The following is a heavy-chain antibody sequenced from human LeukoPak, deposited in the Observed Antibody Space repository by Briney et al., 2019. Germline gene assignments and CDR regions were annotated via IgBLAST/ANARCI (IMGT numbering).Heavy chain of an antibody. D-gene: IGHD3-10*02. Sequence: SETLSLTCAVCGGSFSGNYWSWIRQPPGKGLEWIGEINNSGSTNYNPSLKSRVTISVDTPKNQSSLKLSSVTAADTAVYYCARILGSGSYYNAGNWIDPWGQGTLVTVSS. CDR2: INNSGST. V-gene: IGHV4-34*01. CDR3: ARILGSGSYYNAGNWIDP. J-gene: IGHJ5*02. CDR1: GGSFSGNY.